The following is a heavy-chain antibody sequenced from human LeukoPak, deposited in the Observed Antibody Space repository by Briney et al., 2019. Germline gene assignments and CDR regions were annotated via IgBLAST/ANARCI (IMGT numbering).Heavy chain of an antibody. V-gene: IGHV3-23*01. CDR2: ISGGGGST. CDR1: GGSINNTLFY. CDR3: AKASREFVDYGSGSSH. J-gene: IGHJ4*02. Sequence: PSETLSLTCTVSGGSINNTLFYWGWIRQPPGKGLEWVSAISGGGGSTYYADSVKGRFTISRDNSKNTLYQQMNSLRAEDTAVYYCAKASREFVDYGSGSSHWGQGTLVTVSS. D-gene: IGHD3-10*01.